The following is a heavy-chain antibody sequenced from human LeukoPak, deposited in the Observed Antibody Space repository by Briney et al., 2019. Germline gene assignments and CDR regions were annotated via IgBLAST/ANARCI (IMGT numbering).Heavy chain of an antibody. CDR2: IIPILGIA. Sequence: ASVKVSCKASGGTFSSYAISWVRQAPGQGLEWMGRIIPILGIANYAQKFQGRVTITADKSTSTAYMELSSLRSEDTAVYYCARGAPQAKHFDYWGQGTLVTVSS. V-gene: IGHV1-69*04. CDR1: GGTFSSYA. J-gene: IGHJ4*02. CDR3: ARGAPQAKHFDY.